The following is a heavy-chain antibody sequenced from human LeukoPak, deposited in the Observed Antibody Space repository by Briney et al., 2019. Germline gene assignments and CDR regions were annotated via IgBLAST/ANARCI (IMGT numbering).Heavy chain of an antibody. V-gene: IGHV1-2*02. J-gene: IGHJ5*02. CDR2: INPNSGGT. D-gene: IGHD1-26*01. Sequence: ASVKVSCKASGYTFTGYYMHWVRQAPGQGLEWMGWINPNSGGTNYAQKFQGRVTMTRDTSISTAYMELGGLRSDDTAVYYCASDTTRDNWFDPWGQGTLVTVSS. CDR1: GYTFTGYY. CDR3: ASDTTRDNWFDP.